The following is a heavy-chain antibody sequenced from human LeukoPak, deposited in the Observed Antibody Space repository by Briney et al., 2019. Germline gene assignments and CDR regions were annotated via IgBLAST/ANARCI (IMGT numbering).Heavy chain of an antibody. J-gene: IGHJ3*02. CDR2: TYTGGNS. Sequence: GGSLRLSCAASGFTVSSIHMVWVRQAPGNGLEWVSVTYTGGNSYYADSVKGRFIISRDISKNTLYLQMNSLRAEDSALYYCARGGRGSAAVVAPRSFDIWGQGTMVTVSS. D-gene: IGHD3-22*01. CDR1: GFTVSSIH. V-gene: IGHV3-53*01. CDR3: ARGGRGSAAVVAPRSFDI.